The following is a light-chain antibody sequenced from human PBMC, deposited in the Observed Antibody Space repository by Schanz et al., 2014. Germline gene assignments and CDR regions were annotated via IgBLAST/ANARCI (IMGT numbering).Light chain of an antibody. CDR1: QGITNY. CDR2: AAS. J-gene: IGKJ4*01. V-gene: IGKV1-27*01. Sequence: DIQMTQSPSSLSASVGDRVTITCRASQGITNYLAWYQQKPGKVPKLLISAASTLQSGVPSRFSGSGSGTDFTLTISSLEPEDFAVYYCQHRGNWPPLTYGGGPKVEIK. CDR3: QHRGNWPPLT.